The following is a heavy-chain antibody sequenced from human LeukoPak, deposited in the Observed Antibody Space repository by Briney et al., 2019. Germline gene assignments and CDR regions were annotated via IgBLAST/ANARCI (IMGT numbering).Heavy chain of an antibody. V-gene: IGHV1-18*04. CDR2: ISAYNGNT. J-gene: IGHJ3*02. CDR1: GYTFTGHY. D-gene: IGHD3-22*01. CDR3: ARDLSGYAPNDAFDI. Sequence: ASVKVSCKASGYTFTGHYIYWVRQAPGQGLEWMGWISAYNGNTNYAQKLQGRVTMTTDTSTSTAYMELRSLRSDDTAVYYCARDLSGYAPNDAFDIWGQGTMVTVSS.